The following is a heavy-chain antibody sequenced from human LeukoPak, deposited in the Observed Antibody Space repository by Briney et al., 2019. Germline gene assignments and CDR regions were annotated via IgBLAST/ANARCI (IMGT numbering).Heavy chain of an antibody. J-gene: IGHJ4*02. Sequence: SETLSLTCTVSGGSISSYQWSWIRQPPGKGLEWIGYISYSGFTNYNPSLKSRVTISLDTSKNQFSLELTSVTAADTAVYYCAGHHPRNTVDFWGQGTLVTVSS. D-gene: IGHD2/OR15-2a*01. CDR1: GGSISSYQ. CDR3: AGHHPRNTVDF. CDR2: ISYSGFT. V-gene: IGHV4-59*08.